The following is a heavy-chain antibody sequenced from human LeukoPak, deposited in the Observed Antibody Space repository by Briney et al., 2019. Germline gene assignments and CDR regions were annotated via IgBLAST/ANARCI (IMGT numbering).Heavy chain of an antibody. D-gene: IGHD3-22*01. Sequence: SETLSLTCPVSGGSISSGSYFWNWIRQPAGKGLEWIGRIYASGSTDYNPSLKSRVTISLDTSKNQFSLKLSSVTAADTAVYYCARGGYYDSSGSRDAFDIWGQGTMVTVSS. J-gene: IGHJ3*02. CDR2: IYASGST. CDR3: ARGGYYDSSGSRDAFDI. V-gene: IGHV4-61*02. CDR1: GGSISSGSYF.